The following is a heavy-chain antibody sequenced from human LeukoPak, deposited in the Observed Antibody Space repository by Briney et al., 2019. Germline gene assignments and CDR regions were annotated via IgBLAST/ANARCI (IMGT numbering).Heavy chain of an antibody. CDR3: TTGVRGD. J-gene: IGHJ4*02. CDR2: ITSKTDGGTT. V-gene: IGHV3-15*01. CDR1: GFPFTYAW. D-gene: IGHD3-10*01. Sequence: GGSLRLSCAASGFPFTYAWKNWVRQAPGKGLEWVGRITSKTDGGTTDYAAPVKGRFTISRDDSKNMLYLQMNSLKTEDTAVYYCTTGVRGDWGQGTLVTVSS.